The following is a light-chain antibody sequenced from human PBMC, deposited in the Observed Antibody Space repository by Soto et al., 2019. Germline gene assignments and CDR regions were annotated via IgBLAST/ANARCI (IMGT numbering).Light chain of an antibody. V-gene: IGLV2-14*01. CDR2: EVS. CDR1: SSDVGVYNY. CDR3: SSYTSSSTWV. J-gene: IGLJ3*02. Sequence: QSALTQPASFSGSPGQSITISCTGTSSDVGVYNYVSWYQQHPGKAPKLMIYEVSNRPSGVSNRFSGSKSGNTASLTISGLQAEDEADYYCSSYTSSSTWVFGGGTQLTVL.